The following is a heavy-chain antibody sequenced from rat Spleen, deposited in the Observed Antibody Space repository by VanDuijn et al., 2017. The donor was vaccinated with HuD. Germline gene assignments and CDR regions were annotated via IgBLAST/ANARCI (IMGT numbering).Heavy chain of an antibody. CDR2: ISYGDRSGHSST. J-gene: IGHJ2*01. D-gene: IGHD1-11*01. CDR1: GFTFNNYW. V-gene: IGHV5-29*01. Sequence: EVQLVESGGGLVQPRRSLKLSCVASGFTFNNYWMTWIRQAPTKGLEWVATISYGDRSGHSSTYYRDSVKGRFTISRDNPKSTLSLQMDSLRSEDTATYYCARRHYGGYLSFDYWGQGVMVTVSS. CDR3: ARRHYGGYLSFDY.